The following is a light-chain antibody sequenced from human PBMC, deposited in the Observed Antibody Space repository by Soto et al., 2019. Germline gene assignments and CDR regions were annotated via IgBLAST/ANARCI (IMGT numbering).Light chain of an antibody. Sequence: DIQQTQSLSSLSASLVDRITITCRASQSISSYLNWYPQKPGKAPNLLIYTSSNLQSGVPSRFSGSGSGTDFTLTISSLQPEDFATYYCQQSDSTPLTFGGGTEVDI. CDR2: TSS. J-gene: IGKJ4*01. CDR3: QQSDSTPLT. V-gene: IGKV1-39*01. CDR1: QSISSY.